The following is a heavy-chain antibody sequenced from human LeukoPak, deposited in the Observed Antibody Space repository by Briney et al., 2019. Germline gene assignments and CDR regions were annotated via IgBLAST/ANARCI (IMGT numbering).Heavy chain of an antibody. D-gene: IGHD6-13*01. J-gene: IGHJ3*02. CDR2: ISWNSGSI. V-gene: IGHV3-9*01. CDR1: GFTFDDYA. Sequence: GRSLRLSCAASGFTFDDYAMHWVRQAPGKGLEWVSGISWNSGSIGYADSVKGRFTISRDNAKNSLYLQMNSLRAEDTALYYCAKEFWGYSSSTKGGAFDIWGQGTMVTVSS. CDR3: AKEFWGYSSSTKGGAFDI.